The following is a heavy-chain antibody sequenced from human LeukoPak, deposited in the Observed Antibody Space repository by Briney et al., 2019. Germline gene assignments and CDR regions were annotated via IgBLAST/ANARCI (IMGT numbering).Heavy chain of an antibody. CDR2: INPSGGST. CDR3: ARAALRVRRGNYHDTSGYYFFDY. D-gene: IGHD3-22*01. CDR1: GYTFTSYF. V-gene: IGHV1-46*01. J-gene: IGHJ4*02. Sequence: GASVKVSCKASGYTFTSYFMHWVRQAPGQGPEWMGIINPSGGSTSYPERFQGRVTMTRDMSTSTAYMELSSLRSDDTAVYYCARAALRVRRGNYHDTSGYYFFDYWGQGTLVTVSS.